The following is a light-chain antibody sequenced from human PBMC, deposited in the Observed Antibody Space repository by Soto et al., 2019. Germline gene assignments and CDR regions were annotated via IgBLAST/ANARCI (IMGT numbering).Light chain of an antibody. CDR1: RNLLHSNGYYY. CDR2: LGS. V-gene: IGKV2-28*01. CDR3: AQCLATPFT. J-gene: IGKJ4*01. Sequence: EIVLTQSPLSLPVTPGEPASISCRSSRNLLHSNGYYYLDWYLQKPGQSPQLLIYLGSNRASGVPDRVSGSGSGTDFTVTISRVEAEDVGVYFGAQCLATPFTFGGGTKVEIK.